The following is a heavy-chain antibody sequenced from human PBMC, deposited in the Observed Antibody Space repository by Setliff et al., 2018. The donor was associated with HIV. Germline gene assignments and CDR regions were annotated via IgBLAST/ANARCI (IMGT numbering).Heavy chain of an antibody. D-gene: IGHD3-10*01. J-gene: IGHJ6*02. CDR1: GGSISDTY. Sequence: PSETLSLTCTVSGGSISDTYYTWIRQTPGKGLEWIGLMHVSRETNYNPSLESRVTISMDTSKNQFSLKLSSVTAADTAVYYCARTFGDLKHYSYYYTIDVWGQGTTVTVSS. V-gene: IGHV4-4*08. CDR3: ARTFGDLKHYSYYYTIDV. CDR2: MHVSRET.